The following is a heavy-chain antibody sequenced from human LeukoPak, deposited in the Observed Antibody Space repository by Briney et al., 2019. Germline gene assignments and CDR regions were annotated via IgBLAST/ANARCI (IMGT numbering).Heavy chain of an antibody. D-gene: IGHD6-6*01. CDR3: ARAIAARVYDAFDI. CDR2: ISSSSSSYI. CDR1: GFTFSSYS. J-gene: IGHJ3*02. V-gene: IGHV3-21*01. Sequence: PGGSLTLSCAASGFTFSSYSMNWVRQAPGKGLEWVSSISSSSSSYIYYADSVKGRFTISRDNAKNSLYLQMNSLRAEDTAVYYCARAIAARVYDAFDIWGQGTMVTVSS.